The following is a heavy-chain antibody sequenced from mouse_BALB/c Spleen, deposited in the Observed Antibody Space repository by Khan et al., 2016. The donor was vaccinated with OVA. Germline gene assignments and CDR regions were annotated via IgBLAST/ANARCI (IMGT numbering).Heavy chain of an antibody. J-gene: IGHJ2*01. D-gene: IGHD1-2*01. Sequence: EVQLKQSGPGLVKPSQSLSLTCTVTGYSITSGYGWNWIRQFPGNKLEWMGYISYSGSTNYNPSLKSRISITRDTSKNQFFLQLNSVTTEDTATYYWARTARIKYWGQGTTLTVSS. CDR1: GYSITSGYG. CDR3: ARTARIKY. V-gene: IGHV3-2*02. CDR2: ISYSGST.